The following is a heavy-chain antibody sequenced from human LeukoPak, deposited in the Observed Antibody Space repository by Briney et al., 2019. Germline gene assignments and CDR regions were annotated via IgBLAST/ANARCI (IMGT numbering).Heavy chain of an antibody. CDR3: ARRRYDASGYYPSRGRYFDY. J-gene: IGHJ4*02. D-gene: IGHD3-22*01. Sequence: PSETLSLTCTVSGGSISGYYWSWLRQPPGKGLEWIGEIYHSGSTNYNPSLKSRVTMSLDTSKNQFSLRLSSVTAADTAVYYCARRRYDASGYYPSRGRYFDYWGQGTLVTVSS. CDR1: GGSISGYY. CDR2: IYHSGST. V-gene: IGHV4-34*01.